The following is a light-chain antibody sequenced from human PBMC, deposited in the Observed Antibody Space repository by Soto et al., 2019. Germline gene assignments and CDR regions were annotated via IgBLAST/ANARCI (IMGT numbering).Light chain of an antibody. Sequence: EIVLTQSPGTLSLSPGEGATLSCGASQTVTSNYLAWYQQKPGQAPRLLIYGASSRATGIPDRFSGSGSGTDFTLTISRLEPEDFAVYYCQQYGSSPPITFGQGTRLEIK. V-gene: IGKV3-20*01. J-gene: IGKJ5*01. CDR3: QQYGSSPPIT. CDR1: QTVTSNY. CDR2: GAS.